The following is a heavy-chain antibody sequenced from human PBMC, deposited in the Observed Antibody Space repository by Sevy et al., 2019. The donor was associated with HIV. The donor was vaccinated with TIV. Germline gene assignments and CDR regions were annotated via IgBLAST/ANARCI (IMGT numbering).Heavy chain of an antibody. CDR3: ARDLPPSPTKVAHFDY. J-gene: IGHJ4*02. CDR1: GFPFNNYE. Sequence: GGSLRLSCAASGFPFNNYEMNWVRQAPGKGLEWVSSIGQSGSSTYYSDSVKGRFTISRDNAENSLYLQMNSLRAEDTAVYYCARDLPPSPTKVAHFDYWGQGNLVTVSS. CDR2: IGQSGSST. D-gene: IGHD4-17*01. V-gene: IGHV3-48*03.